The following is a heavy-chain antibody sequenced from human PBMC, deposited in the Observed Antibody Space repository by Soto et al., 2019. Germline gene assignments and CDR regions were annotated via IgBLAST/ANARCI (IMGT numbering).Heavy chain of an antibody. Sequence: QVQLVQSGAEVKKPGASVKVSCKASGYTFTSYGISWVRQAPGQGLEWMGWISAYNGNTNYAQKLQGRVTMTTDTATSTAYMELRSLRSDDTAVYYCARWARDYGDYTSYYGMDVWGQGTTVTVSS. V-gene: IGHV1-18*01. CDR3: ARWARDYGDYTSYYGMDV. J-gene: IGHJ6*02. D-gene: IGHD4-17*01. CDR1: GYTFTSYG. CDR2: ISAYNGNT.